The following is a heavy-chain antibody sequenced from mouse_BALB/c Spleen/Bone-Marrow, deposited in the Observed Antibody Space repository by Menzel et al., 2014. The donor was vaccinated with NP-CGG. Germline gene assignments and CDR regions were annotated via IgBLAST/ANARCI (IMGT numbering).Heavy chain of an antibody. CDR1: GFTFSSYG. CDR2: INSNGGST. J-gene: IGHJ2*01. Sequence: EVKLVESGGGLVQPGGSLKLSCAASGFTFSSYGMSWVRQTPDKRLELVATINSNGGSTYYPDSVKGRFTISRDNAKNTLYLQMSSLKSEDTAMYYCARDRYYGNGRIFEYCGQGTTLTLSS. D-gene: IGHD1-1*01. V-gene: IGHV5-6-3*01. CDR3: ARDRYYGNGRIFEY.